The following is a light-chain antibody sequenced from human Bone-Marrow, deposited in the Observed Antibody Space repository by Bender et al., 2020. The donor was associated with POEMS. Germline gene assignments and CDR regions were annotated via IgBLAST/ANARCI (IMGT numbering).Light chain of an antibody. CDR3: CSYAGSSTSVV. Sequence: QSALTQPASVSGSPGQSITISCTGTSSDIGRNNFVSWYQHHPGKAPKLLIYDVSTRPSGVSNRFSGSKSGNTASLTISGLQAEDEADYYCCSYAGSSTSVVFGGGTKLTVL. V-gene: IGLV2-23*02. J-gene: IGLJ2*01. CDR1: SSDIGRNNF. CDR2: DVS.